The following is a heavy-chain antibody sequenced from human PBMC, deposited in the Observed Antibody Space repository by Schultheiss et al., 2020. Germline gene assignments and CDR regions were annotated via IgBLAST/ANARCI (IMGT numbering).Heavy chain of an antibody. V-gene: IGHV4-4*02. CDR1: GGSISSSNW. CDR2: IYHSGST. J-gene: IGHJ4*02. CDR3: ARESMYYYDSSGYLGFDY. D-gene: IGHD3-22*01. Sequence: SETLSLTCAVSGGSISSSNWWSWVRQPPGKGLEWIGEIYHSGSTNYNPSLKSRVTISVDTSKNQFSLKLSSVTAADTAVYYCARESMYYYDSSGYLGFDYWGQGTLVTVSS.